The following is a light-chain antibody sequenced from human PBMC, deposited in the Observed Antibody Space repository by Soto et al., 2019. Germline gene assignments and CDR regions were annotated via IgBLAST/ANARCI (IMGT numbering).Light chain of an antibody. CDR2: GAS. J-gene: IGKJ2*01. CDR3: QQYGSSPVYT. V-gene: IGKV3-20*01. Sequence: EIVLTQSPGTLSLSPGERATLSCRASQSVSSSYLAWYQQKPGQAPRLLIYGASSRATGIPDRFSGSGSGTDFTLIISRLEPEDFAVYYCQQYGSSPVYTFGQGTKLEIK. CDR1: QSVSSSY.